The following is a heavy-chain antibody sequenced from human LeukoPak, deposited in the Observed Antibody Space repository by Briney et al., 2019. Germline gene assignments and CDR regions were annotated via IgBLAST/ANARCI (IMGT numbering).Heavy chain of an antibody. CDR2: ISSSGGTI. CDR3: VWGGYRSFDY. Sequence: GGSLRLSCAASGFTVSSNYMNWVRQAPGKGLEWVSYISSSGGTIYYADSVKGRFTISRDNPKNSLYLQMNSLRAEDTAVYYCVWGGYRSFDYWGQGTLVTVSS. CDR1: GFTVSSNY. D-gene: IGHD3-16*02. J-gene: IGHJ4*02. V-gene: IGHV3-11*01.